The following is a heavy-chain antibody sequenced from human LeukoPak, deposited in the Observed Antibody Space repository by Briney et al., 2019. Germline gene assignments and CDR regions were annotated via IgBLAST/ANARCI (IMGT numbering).Heavy chain of an antibody. CDR2: ISSGSSYI. V-gene: IGHV3-21*01. Sequence: PGGSLRLSCAASGFSFSSFNMNWVRQAPGKGLEWVSSISSGSSYIYYADSVKGRFTISRDNAKNSLYLQMNSLRAEDTAVYYCAREVGAPPFWGQGTLVTVSS. D-gene: IGHD1-26*01. J-gene: IGHJ4*02. CDR1: GFSFSSFN. CDR3: AREVGAPPF.